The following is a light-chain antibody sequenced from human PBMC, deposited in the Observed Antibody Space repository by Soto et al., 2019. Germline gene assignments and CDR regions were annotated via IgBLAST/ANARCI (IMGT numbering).Light chain of an antibody. CDR1: QSVSSTN. V-gene: IGKV3-20*01. Sequence: EIVLTQSPGTLSLSPGERATLSCRASQSVSSTNLAWYQQRPGQAPRLLIFGASNRATGVPDRFSGSGSGTDFTLAISRREPEDFAVYYCQQFGSSPLLTFGGGTNVEIK. J-gene: IGKJ4*01. CDR2: GAS. CDR3: QQFGSSPLLT.